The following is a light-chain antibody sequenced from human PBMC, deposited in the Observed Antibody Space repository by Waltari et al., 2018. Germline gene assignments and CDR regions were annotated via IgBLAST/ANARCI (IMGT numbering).Light chain of an antibody. J-gene: IGKJ1*01. V-gene: IGKV3D-15*01. CDR2: GAS. Sequence: IVLTQSPATLSVSPGQRATLSCRASQNIATNLAWYQQKSGQPPRLLIYGASTRATGVPSRFSGSGSETDFTLTISTLQPEDFATYYCQQYNAWPPRIFGQGTKV. CDR3: QQYNAWPPRI. CDR1: QNIATN.